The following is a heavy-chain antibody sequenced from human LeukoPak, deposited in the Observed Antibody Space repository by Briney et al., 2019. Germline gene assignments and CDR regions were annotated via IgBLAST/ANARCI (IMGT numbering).Heavy chain of an antibody. CDR3: TRHVSSSLGH. J-gene: IGHJ4*02. CDR1: GFMFSDSA. CDR2: IRSKSKSYET. V-gene: IGHV3-73*01. D-gene: IGHD6-13*01. Sequence: QPGGSLRLSCVGSGFMFSDSAMHWVRQASGKGLEWVGRIRSKSKSYETTYAASVKGRFTISRDDSKNTAYLQMNSLKTEDTAVYYCTRHVSSSLGHWGQGTLVTVSS.